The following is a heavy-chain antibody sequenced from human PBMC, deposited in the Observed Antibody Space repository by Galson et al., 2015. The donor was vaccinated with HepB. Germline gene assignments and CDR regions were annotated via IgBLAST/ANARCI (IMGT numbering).Heavy chain of an antibody. CDR1: GFTFSSYW. CDR2: IKQDGSEK. D-gene: IGHD6-13*01. CDR3: ARYPPDIAAAGVGDY. Sequence: SLRLSCAASGFTFSSYWMSWVRQAPGKGLEWVANIKQDGSEKYYVDSVKGRFTISRDNAKNSLYLQMNSLRAEDTAVYYCARYPPDIAAAGVGDYWGQGTLVTVSS. J-gene: IGHJ4*02. V-gene: IGHV3-7*01.